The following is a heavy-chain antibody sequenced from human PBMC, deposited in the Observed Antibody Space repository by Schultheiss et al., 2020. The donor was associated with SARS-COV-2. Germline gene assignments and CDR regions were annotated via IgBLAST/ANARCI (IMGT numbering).Heavy chain of an antibody. V-gene: IGHV1-2*02. CDR1: GYTFTSYA. CDR3: ARVRSYDSSYYGMDV. D-gene: IGHD3-3*01. J-gene: IGHJ6*02. Sequence: ASVKVSCKASGYTFTSYAMNWVRQAPGQGLEWMGWINPNSGGTNYAQKFQGRVTMTRDTSTSTAYMELRSLRSDDTAVYYCARVRSYDSSYYGMDVWGQGTTVTVSS. CDR2: INPNSGGT.